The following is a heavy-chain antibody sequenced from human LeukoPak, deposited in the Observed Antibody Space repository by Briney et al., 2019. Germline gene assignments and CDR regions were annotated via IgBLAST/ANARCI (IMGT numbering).Heavy chain of an antibody. CDR3: ARDLGGSSSGFDP. Sequence: GGSLRLSCAASGFTFSSYGMHWVRQVPGKGLEWAAVIWYDGSNKYYADSVKGRFTISRDNAKNSLYLQMNSLRAEDTAVYYCARDLGGSSSGFDPWGQGTLVTVSS. V-gene: IGHV3-33*01. CDR1: GFTFSSYG. CDR2: IWYDGSNK. J-gene: IGHJ5*02. D-gene: IGHD6-13*01.